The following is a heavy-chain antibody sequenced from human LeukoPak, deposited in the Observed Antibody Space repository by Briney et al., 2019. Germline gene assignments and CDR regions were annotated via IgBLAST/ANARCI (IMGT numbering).Heavy chain of an antibody. CDR1: GGSISSSNW. CDR2: IYHSGST. CDR3: ARDPGGYSGYDSGDY. V-gene: IGHV4-4*02. D-gene: IGHD5-12*01. J-gene: IGHJ4*02. Sequence: PSETLSLTCAVSGGSISSSNWWSWVRQPPGKGLEWIGEIYHSGSTNYNPSLKSRVTISVDKSKNQFSLKLSSVTAADTAVYYCARDPGGYSGYDSGDYWGQGTLVTVSS.